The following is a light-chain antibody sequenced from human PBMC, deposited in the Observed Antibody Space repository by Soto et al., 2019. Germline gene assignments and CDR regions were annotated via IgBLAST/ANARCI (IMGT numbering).Light chain of an antibody. CDR1: SSDVGGYNY. J-gene: IGLJ2*01. Sequence: QSALTQPPSASGSPGQSVTISCTGTSSDVGGYNYVSWYQQHPGKAPNLMIYEVSKRPSGVPDRFSGSKSGNTASLTVSGLQAEDEADYYCSSYAGSNTNVVFGGGTKVTVL. CDR2: EVS. CDR3: SSYAGSNTNVV. V-gene: IGLV2-8*01.